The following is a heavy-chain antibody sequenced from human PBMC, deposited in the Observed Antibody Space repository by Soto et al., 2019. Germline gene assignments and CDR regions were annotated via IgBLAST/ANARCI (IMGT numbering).Heavy chain of an antibody. V-gene: IGHV4-31*03. J-gene: IGHJ6*02. Sequence: QVQLQESGPGLVKPSQTLSLTCTVSGGSISSGGYYWSWIRQHPGKGLEWIGYIYYSGSTYYNPSLKSRVTISVDTSKNQFSLKLSSVTAADTAVYYCAREPRPNTIFGVVSSYYGMDVWGQGTTVTVSS. CDR2: IYYSGST. CDR1: GGSISSGGYY. D-gene: IGHD3-3*01. CDR3: AREPRPNTIFGVVSSYYGMDV.